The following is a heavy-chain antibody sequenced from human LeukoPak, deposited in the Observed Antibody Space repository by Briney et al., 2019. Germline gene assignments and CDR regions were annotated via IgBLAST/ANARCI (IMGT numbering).Heavy chain of an antibody. V-gene: IGHV4-59*11. CDR3: ARDGDYDWYFDL. CDR2: IYYSGST. J-gene: IGHJ2*01. Sequence: SETLSLTCTVSGGSISGHYWSWIRQPPGKGLEWIGYIYYSGSTNYNPSLKSRTTISLDTSKSQFSLKLNSVTAADTAVYHCARDGDYDWYFDLWGRGTLATVSS. D-gene: IGHD4-17*01. CDR1: GGSISGHY.